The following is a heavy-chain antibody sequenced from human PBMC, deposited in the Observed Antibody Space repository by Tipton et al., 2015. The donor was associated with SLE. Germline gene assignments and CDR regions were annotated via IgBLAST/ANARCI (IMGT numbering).Heavy chain of an antibody. CDR1: GGTFSSYT. CDR3: ARARGGYMGRLRFDI. D-gene: IGHD6-13*01. CDR2: IIPILGIA. J-gene: IGHJ3*02. V-gene: IGHV1-69*09. Sequence: QLVQSGAEVKKPGSSVKVSCKASGGTFSSYTISWVRQAPGQGLEWMGRIIPILGIANYAQKFQGRVTITADKSTSTAYMELSSLRSEDTAVYYCARARGGYMGRLRFDIWGQGTMVTVSS.